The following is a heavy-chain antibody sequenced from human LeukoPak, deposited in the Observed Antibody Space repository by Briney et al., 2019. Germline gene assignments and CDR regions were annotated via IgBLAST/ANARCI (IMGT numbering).Heavy chain of an antibody. CDR3: ARGFYDFWSGSFDY. CDR1: GFTVSSIY. V-gene: IGHV3-66*02. Sequence: GGSQRLSCAASGFTVSSIYMSWVRQAPGKGLEWVSIIYGSGNTYYADSVKGRFTISRDNSKNTLYLQMNSLRAEDTAVYYCARGFYDFWSGSFDYWGQGTLVTVSS. CDR2: IYGSGNT. J-gene: IGHJ4*02. D-gene: IGHD3-3*01.